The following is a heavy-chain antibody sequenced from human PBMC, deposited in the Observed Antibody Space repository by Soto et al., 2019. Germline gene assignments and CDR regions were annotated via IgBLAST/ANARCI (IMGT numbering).Heavy chain of an antibody. Sequence: GGSLRLSCAASGFTFSSYAMSWVRQAPGKGLEWVSAISGSGGSTYYADSVKGRFTISRDNSKNTLYLQMNSLRAEDTAVYYCAKKYSSSWYVGDYYFDYWGQGTLVTVSS. CDR3: AKKYSSSWYVGDYYFDY. CDR1: GFTFSSYA. J-gene: IGHJ4*02. CDR2: ISGSGGST. D-gene: IGHD6-13*01. V-gene: IGHV3-23*01.